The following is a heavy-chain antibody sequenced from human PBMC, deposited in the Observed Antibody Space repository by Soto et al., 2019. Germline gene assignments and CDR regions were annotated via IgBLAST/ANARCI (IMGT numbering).Heavy chain of an antibody. CDR2: ISNRGDTT. CDR3: AKDKEVATIGGAFDY. D-gene: IGHD5-12*01. J-gene: IGHJ4*02. Sequence: PGGPLRLSGRISGLTFSRYYMNWIRQAPGEGLEWVSVISNRGDTTYYADSVKGRFTISRDNSKNTLYLQLNSLRAEDTAMYYCAKDKEVATIGGAFDYWGQGTLVTVSS. V-gene: IGHV3-23*01. CDR1: GLTFSRYY.